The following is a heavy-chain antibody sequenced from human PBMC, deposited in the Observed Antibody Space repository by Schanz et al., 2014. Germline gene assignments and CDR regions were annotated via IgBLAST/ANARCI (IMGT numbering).Heavy chain of an antibody. CDR1: GFNFANHA. Sequence: QVQLVESGGGLVQPERSLRLSCAASGFNFANHAIHWVRQGQGNGLQWVAVISSDGSKKLYADSVKARFTISRDNSKNSVSLQIDSLRPEDTAVYFCAKDLHSNSGNYYSYYFDSWGPGALVTVSS. CDR3: AKDLHSNSGNYYSYYFDS. V-gene: IGHV3-30*18. D-gene: IGHD3-10*01. J-gene: IGHJ4*02. CDR2: ISSDGSKK.